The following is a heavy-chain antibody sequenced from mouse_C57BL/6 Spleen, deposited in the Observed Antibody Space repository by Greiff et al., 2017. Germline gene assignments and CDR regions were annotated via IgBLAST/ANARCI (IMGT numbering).Heavy chain of an antibody. CDR1: GYTFTSYW. Sequence: QVQLQQPGTELVKPGASVKLSCKASGYTFTSYWMHWVKQRPGQGLEWIGNINPSNGGTNYNEKFKSKATLTVDKSSSTAYMQLSSLTSEDSAVYYCARSGGYDAEAYYAVDDWGQGTSVTVAS. J-gene: IGHJ4*01. V-gene: IGHV1-53*01. D-gene: IGHD2-2*01. CDR3: ARSGGYDAEAYYAVDD. CDR2: INPSNGGT.